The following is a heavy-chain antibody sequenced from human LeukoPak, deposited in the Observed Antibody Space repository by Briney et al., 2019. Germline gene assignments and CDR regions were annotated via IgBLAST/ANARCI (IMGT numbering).Heavy chain of an antibody. CDR3: ARDLRNWFDP. Sequence: SETLSLTCTVSGGSISSYYWSWIRQPPGKGLEWIGYIYYSGSTNYNPSLKSRVTISVDTSKNQFSLKLSSVTAADTAVYYYARDLRNWFDPWGQGTLVTVSS. V-gene: IGHV4-59*01. CDR2: IYYSGST. CDR1: GGSISSYY. J-gene: IGHJ5*02.